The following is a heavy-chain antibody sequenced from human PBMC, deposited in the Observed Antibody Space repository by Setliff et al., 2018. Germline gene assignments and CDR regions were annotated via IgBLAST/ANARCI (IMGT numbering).Heavy chain of an antibody. J-gene: IGHJ4*02. Sequence: LSLTCNVSGDSISSTYHWGWIRQSPGKGLEWIGTIYHSGNTYYNPSLNSRLTISVDTSKNQFSLKLSSVTAADTAVYYRARVMGGYCSGGSCESDYWGQGTLVTVSS. CDR3: ARVMGGYCSGGSCESDY. CDR1: GDSISSTYH. V-gene: IGHV4-38-2*02. D-gene: IGHD2-15*01. CDR2: IYHSGNT.